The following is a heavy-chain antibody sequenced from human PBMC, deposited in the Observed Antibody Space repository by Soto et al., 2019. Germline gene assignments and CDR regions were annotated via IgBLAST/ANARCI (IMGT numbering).Heavy chain of an antibody. CDR3: AREKGYISGPKNFDY. V-gene: IGHV4-61*01. CDR2: IDYSGST. Sequence: SETLSLTCTVSGASVSGGYYYWSWIRQPPGKGLEWIAYIDYSGSTNYNPSLKSRVTMSVDTSKNQFSLKLSSVTAADTAVYYCAREKGYISGPKNFDYWGQGTLVTVSS. CDR1: GASVSGGYYY. J-gene: IGHJ4*02. D-gene: IGHD5-12*01.